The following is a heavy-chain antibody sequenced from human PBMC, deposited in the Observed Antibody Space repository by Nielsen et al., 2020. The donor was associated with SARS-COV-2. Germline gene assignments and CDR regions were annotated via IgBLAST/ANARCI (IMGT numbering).Heavy chain of an antibody. V-gene: IGHV4-59*08. CDR1: GGSISRYY. D-gene: IGHD1-26*01. J-gene: IGHJ3*02. CDR2: IYYSGAT. CDR3: ARSGPRRNNAFDI. Sequence: SETLSLTCTVSGGSISRYYWSWIRQPPGKGLEWIAYIYYSGATNYNPSLKSRVTISADTSKNQFSLKVTSVTAADTAVYYCARSGPRRNNAFDIWGQGSMVTVSS.